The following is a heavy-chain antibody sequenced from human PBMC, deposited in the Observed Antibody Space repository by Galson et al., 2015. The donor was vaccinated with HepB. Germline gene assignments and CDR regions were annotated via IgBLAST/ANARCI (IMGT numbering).Heavy chain of an antibody. Sequence: SLRLSCAASGFTVSSNYMSWVRQAPGKGLEWVSVIYSGGSTYYADSVKGRFTISRDNSKNTLYLQMNSLRAEDTAVYYCARNSGWGSALPSDAFDIWGQGTMVTVSS. CDR3: ARNSGWGSALPSDAFDI. V-gene: IGHV3-66*01. D-gene: IGHD6-19*01. CDR2: IYSGGST. J-gene: IGHJ3*02. CDR1: GFTVSSNY.